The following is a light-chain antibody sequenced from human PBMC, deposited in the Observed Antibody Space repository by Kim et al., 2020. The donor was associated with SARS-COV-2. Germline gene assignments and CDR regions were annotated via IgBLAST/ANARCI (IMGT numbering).Light chain of an antibody. Sequence: ASLGDRVTITCRARQRIITYLNWYQQKPGKAPNLLIYAASNLQRGVPSRFSGSGSGTDFTLPISSLQPEDFATYSCQQSYNAPWTFGQGTKVEIK. V-gene: IGKV1-39*01. CDR3: QQSYNAPWT. CDR2: AAS. CDR1: QRIITY. J-gene: IGKJ1*01.